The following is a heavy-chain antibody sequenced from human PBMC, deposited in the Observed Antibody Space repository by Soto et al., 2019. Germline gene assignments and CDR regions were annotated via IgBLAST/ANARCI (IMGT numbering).Heavy chain of an antibody. Sequence: GESLNISCKGPGHIFSNYWIVWVRQTPGRGLEWMGIIFFRDSETKFSPSFQGQVTISVDKSLNTVYLQWSTLKASDSGVYYCARGYFDSGHGYDLWGQGTQVTVSS. J-gene: IGHJ5*02. V-gene: IGHV5-51*01. CDR1: GHIFSNYW. CDR2: IFFRDSET. D-gene: IGHD3-9*01. CDR3: ARGYFDSGHGYDL.